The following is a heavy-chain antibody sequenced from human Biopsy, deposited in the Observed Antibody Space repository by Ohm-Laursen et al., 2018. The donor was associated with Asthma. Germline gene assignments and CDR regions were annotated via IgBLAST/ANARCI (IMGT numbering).Heavy chain of an antibody. V-gene: IGHV4-34*01. CDR2: SNQGGSP. Sequence: GTLSLTCGVYRGSLRVYVWSWIRQPPGKGLEWIGESNQGGSPTLNPSLKSRVTISRDTSKNQLSLKLRSVTAADTAVYYCASGPEWYGLDVWGQGTTVTVSS. J-gene: IGHJ6*02. CDR3: ASGPEWYGLDV. D-gene: IGHD3-3*01. CDR1: RGSLRVYV.